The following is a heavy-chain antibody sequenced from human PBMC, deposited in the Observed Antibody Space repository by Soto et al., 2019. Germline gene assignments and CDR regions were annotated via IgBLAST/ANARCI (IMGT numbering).Heavy chain of an antibody. Sequence: PGGSLRLSCAASGFTFSSYAMHWVRQAPGKGLEYVSAISSNGGSTYYANSVKGRFTISRDNSKNTLYLQMGSLRAEDMAVYYCARGPGYYFDFWGRGTLVTVSS. CDR3: ARGPGYYFDF. V-gene: IGHV3-64*01. J-gene: IGHJ4*02. CDR1: GFTFSSYA. CDR2: ISSNGGST.